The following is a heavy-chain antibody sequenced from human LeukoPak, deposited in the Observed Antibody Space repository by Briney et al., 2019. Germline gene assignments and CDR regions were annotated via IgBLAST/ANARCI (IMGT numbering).Heavy chain of an antibody. CDR1: EGTFSSYA. D-gene: IGHD5-24*01. CDR2: IIPIFGTA. CDR3: AAVEMATIRAYYYMDV. Sequence: GASVKVSCKASEGTFSSYAISWVRQAPGQGLEWMGGIIPIFGTANYAQKFQGRVTITADKSTSTAYMELSSLRSEDTAVYYCAAVEMATIRAYYYMDVWGKGTTVTVSS. V-gene: IGHV1-69*06. J-gene: IGHJ6*03.